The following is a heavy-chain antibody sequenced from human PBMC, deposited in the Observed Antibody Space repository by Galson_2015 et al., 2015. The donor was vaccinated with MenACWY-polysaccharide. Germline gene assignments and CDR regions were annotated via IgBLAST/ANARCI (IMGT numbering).Heavy chain of an antibody. D-gene: IGHD6-6*01. J-gene: IGHJ6*02. CDR1: GDSVSSHSAA. CDR2: TYYRSKWYN. CDR3: ARCLSSIAARPAPEIYYYPGTDA. Sequence: CAISGDSVSSHSAAWNWIRQSPSRGLEGLGRTYYRSKWYNDYAVSVKSRITINPDTSKNQFSLQLNSVTPVDTAVYYCARCLSSIAARPAPEIYYYPGTDASGHATTVTAS. V-gene: IGHV6-1*01.